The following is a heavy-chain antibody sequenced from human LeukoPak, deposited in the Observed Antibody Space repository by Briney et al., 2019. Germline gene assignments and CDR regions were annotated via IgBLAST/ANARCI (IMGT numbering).Heavy chain of an antibody. CDR3: ARDVGAIVNDGDLDY. CDR2: FSAYNRNT. V-gene: IGHV1-18*01. D-gene: IGHD1-26*01. Sequence: ASVKVSCKASGYTFTSYGFSWGRQDPGQGLEWMQWFSAYNRNTNYAHKFQARVTMTTDTSTSTAYMELRSLRSDDTAVYYCARDVGAIVNDGDLDYWGQGTLVTVSS. CDR1: GYTFTSYG. J-gene: IGHJ4*02.